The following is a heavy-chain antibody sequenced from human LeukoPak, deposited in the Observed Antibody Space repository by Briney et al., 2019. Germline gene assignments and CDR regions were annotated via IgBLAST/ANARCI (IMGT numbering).Heavy chain of an antibody. CDR1: GGSISSSSYY. D-gene: IGHD6-13*01. CDR2: IYYSGST. CDR3: ARLRWGSSSWDTPYYYYYMDV. V-gene: IGHV4-39*01. J-gene: IGHJ6*03. Sequence: SETLSLTCTVSGGSISSSSYYWGWIRQPPGKGLERIGSIYYSGSTYYNPSLKSRVTISVDTSKNQFSLKLSSVTAADTAVYYCARLRWGSSSWDTPYYYYYMDVWGKGTTVTVSS.